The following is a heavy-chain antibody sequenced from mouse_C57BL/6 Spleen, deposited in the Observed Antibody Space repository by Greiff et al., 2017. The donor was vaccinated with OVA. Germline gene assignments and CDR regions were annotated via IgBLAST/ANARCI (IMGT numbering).Heavy chain of an antibody. CDR2: IYPGDGDT. D-gene: IGHD1-1*01. V-gene: IGHV1-80*01. CDR1: GYAFSSYW. Sequence: QVQLKESGAELVKPGASVKISCKASGYAFSSYWMNWVKQRPGKGLEWIGQIYPGDGDTNYNGKFKGKATLTADKSSSTAYMQLSSLTSEDSAVYFCAREITTVPFAYWGQGTLVTVSA. CDR3: AREITTVPFAY. J-gene: IGHJ3*01.